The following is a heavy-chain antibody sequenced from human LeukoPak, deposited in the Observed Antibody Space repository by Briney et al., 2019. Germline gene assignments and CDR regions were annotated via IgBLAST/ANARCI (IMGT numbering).Heavy chain of an antibody. D-gene: IGHD6-19*01. CDR3: SRDPSNTSGWYAWADY. J-gene: IGHJ4*02. Sequence: ASVKVSCKASGFTFTRYGFNWVRQAPGQGLEWMGWISAYNGDTKYAQKFQDRLTMTTDTSTTTAYMELRSLRSDDTAAYYCSRDPSNTSGWYAWADYWGQGTLVTVSS. V-gene: IGHV1-18*01. CDR2: ISAYNGDT. CDR1: GFTFTRYG.